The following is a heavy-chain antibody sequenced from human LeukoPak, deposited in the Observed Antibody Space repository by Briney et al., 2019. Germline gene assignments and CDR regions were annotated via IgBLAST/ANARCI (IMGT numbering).Heavy chain of an antibody. CDR2: ISSSSSYT. CDR3: ARDLRSNTAIVTFDY. V-gene: IGHV3-11*06. D-gene: IGHD5-18*01. Sequence: GGSLRLSCAASGFTFSDYYMSWIRQAPGKGLEWVSYISSSSSYTNYADSVKGRFTISRDNAKNSLYLQMNSLRAEDTAVYYCARDLRSNTAIVTFDYWGQGTLVTVSS. CDR1: GFTFSDYY. J-gene: IGHJ4*02.